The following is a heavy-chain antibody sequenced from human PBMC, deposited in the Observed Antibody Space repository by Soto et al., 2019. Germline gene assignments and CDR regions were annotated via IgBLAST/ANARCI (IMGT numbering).Heavy chain of an antibody. CDR2: VSSDGSST. V-gene: IGHV3-74*01. Sequence: EVQLVESRGGLVQPGGSLRLSCAASGFTFSSYWMNWVRQAPGKGLVWVSRVSSDGSSTNYADSVEGRFTISRVNAKNTLYLQMDSLRAEDTAVYYCTTNRMVGAVDYWGQGTLVTVSS. J-gene: IGHJ4*02. CDR3: TTNRMVGAVDY. CDR1: GFTFSSYW. D-gene: IGHD1-26*01.